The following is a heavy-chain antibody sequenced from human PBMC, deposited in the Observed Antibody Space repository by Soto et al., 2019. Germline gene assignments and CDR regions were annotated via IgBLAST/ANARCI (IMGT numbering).Heavy chain of an antibody. D-gene: IGHD3-22*01. CDR3: ARLYYYDSSVVDY. CDR1: GGSISSSSYY. Sequence: SETLSLTCTVSGGSISSSSYYWGLIRQPPGKGLEWIGSIYYSGSTYYNPSLKSRVTISVDTSKNQFSLKLSSVTAADTAVYYCARLYYYDSSVVDYWSQGTLVTVS. V-gene: IGHV4-39*01. J-gene: IGHJ4*02. CDR2: IYYSGST.